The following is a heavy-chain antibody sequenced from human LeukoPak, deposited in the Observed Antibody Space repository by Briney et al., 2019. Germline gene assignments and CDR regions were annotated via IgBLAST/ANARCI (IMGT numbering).Heavy chain of an antibody. D-gene: IGHD3-3*01. V-gene: IGHV3-7*01. CDR1: GFTFSSYA. CDR2: INEDGSEK. CDR3: ARMDDFWSGYSSNFDY. Sequence: GGSLRLSCAASGFTFSSYAMSWVRQAPGKGLEWVSNINEDGSEKYYVDSVKGRFTISRDNSKNSLYLQMNSLRAEDTAVYYCARMDDFWSGYSSNFDYWGQGTLVTVSS. J-gene: IGHJ4*02.